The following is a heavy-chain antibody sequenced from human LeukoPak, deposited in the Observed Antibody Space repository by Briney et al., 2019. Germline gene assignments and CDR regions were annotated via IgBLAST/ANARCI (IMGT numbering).Heavy chain of an antibody. CDR3: AKGQSQITMIVVVIPPDFDY. CDR1: GFTFSSYA. CDR2: ISGSGGST. J-gene: IGHJ4*02. V-gene: IGHV3-23*01. Sequence: GGSLRLSCAASGFTFSSYAMSWVRQAPGKGLEWVSAISGSGGSTYYADSVKGRFTIARDNSKNTLYLQMNSLRAEDTAVYYCAKGQSQITMIVVVIPPDFDYWGQGTLVTVSS. D-gene: IGHD3-22*01.